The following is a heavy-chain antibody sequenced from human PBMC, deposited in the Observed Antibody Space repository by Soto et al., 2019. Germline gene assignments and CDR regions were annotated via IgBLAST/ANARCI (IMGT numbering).Heavy chain of an antibody. CDR2: INLESCDS. CDR1: GYTFTDHY. Sequence: ASVKVSCEASGYTFTDHYMHWVLPAPGQGLEWMGWINLESCDSDYAQTFQGRVTMTNDTSISTAYMELSRLRSDPSAVSYCVRALQSSWYIQCFNYLGQVTRVTSSS. D-gene: IGHD6-13*01. J-gene: IGHJ4*02. V-gene: IGHV1-2*02. CDR3: VRALQSSWYIQCFNY.